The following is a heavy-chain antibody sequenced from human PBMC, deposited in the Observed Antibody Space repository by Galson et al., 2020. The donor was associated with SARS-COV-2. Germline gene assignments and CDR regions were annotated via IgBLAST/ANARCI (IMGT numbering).Heavy chain of an antibody. J-gene: IGHJ3*02. CDR2: FDPEDGET. Sequence: ASVKVSCKVSGYTLTELSMHWVRQAPGKGLEWMGGFDPEDGETIYAQKFQGRVTMTEDTSTDTVYMELSSLRSEDTAVYYCATGPIVVVTAADAFDIWGQGTMVTVSS. CDR3: ATGPIVVVTAADAFDI. CDR1: GYTLTELS. D-gene: IGHD2-21*02. V-gene: IGHV1-24*01.